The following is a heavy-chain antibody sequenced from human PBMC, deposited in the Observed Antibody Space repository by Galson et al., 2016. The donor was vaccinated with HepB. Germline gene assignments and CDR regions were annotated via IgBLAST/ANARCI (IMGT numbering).Heavy chain of an antibody. D-gene: IGHD5-12*01. CDR1: GFIFSSYA. V-gene: IGHV3-30-3*01. CDR2: ISYDGSTK. CDR3: ARPTTRGYSGYESPFDY. Sequence: SLRLSCAASGFIFSSYAMHWVRQAPGKGLEWVAVISYDGSTKYYADPVRGRFTISRDNSKNIVYLQMNSLRAEDTALYYCARPTTRGYSGYESPFDYWGQGTVVTVSS. J-gene: IGHJ4*02.